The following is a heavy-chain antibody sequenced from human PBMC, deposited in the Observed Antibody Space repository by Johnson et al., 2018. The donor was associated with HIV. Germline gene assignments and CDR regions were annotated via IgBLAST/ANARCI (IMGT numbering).Heavy chain of an antibody. CDR3: ASTYYNFWSGPPSSAFDI. CDR1: GFNVSRNY. D-gene: IGHD3-3*01. J-gene: IGHJ3*02. Sequence: VQLVESGGGLVQPGGSLRLSCAASGFNVSRNYMSWVRQAPGKGLEWVSVIFRGDSTYYADSVRGRFTISRDSFKNTLYLQMNSLRAEDAAVYYCASTYYNFWSGPPSSAFDIWGQGTMVTVSS. CDR2: IFRGDST. V-gene: IGHV3-66*01.